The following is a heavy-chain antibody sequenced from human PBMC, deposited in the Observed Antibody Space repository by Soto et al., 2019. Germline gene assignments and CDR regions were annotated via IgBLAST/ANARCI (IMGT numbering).Heavy chain of an antibody. J-gene: IGHJ4*02. V-gene: IGHV5-51*01. CDR3: ARLGFPGAIYFDS. CDR2: IYPGDSET. CDR1: GYNFTTFW. Sequence: LKISCKGSGYNFTTFWIGWVRQMPGKGLEWTGIIYPGDSETKYSPDFEGQVTISADRSTNTAYLQWRSLRASDTAMYYCARLGFPGAIYFDSWGLGTLVTVSS.